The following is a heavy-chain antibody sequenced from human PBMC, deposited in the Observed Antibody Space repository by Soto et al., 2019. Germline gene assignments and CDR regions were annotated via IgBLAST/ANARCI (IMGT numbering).Heavy chain of an antibody. V-gene: IGHV4-31*03. CDR3: ARDLYYYSSGQKGFDP. J-gene: IGHJ5*02. Sequence: SETLSLTCTVSGGSISSGGYYWSWIRQHPGKCLEWIGYIYYSGSTYYNPSLKNRVNISVDTSKNQFSLKLSSVTAADTAVFYCARDLYYYSSGQKGFDPWGQGTLVTVSS. D-gene: IGHD3-22*01. CDR1: GGSISSGGYY. CDR2: IYYSGST.